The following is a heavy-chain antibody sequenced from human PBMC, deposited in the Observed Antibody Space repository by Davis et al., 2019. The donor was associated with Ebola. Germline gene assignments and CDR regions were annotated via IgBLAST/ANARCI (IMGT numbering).Heavy chain of an antibody. Sequence: AASVKVSCKASGYTFTSYYMHWVRQAPGQGLEWMGIINPSGGSTSYAQKFQGRVTMARDTSTSTVYMELSSLRSEDTAVYYCARGGFGYNWNYYYYGMDVWGQGTTVTVSS. CDR1: GYTFTSYY. CDR2: INPSGGST. D-gene: IGHD1-20*01. CDR3: ARGGFGYNWNYYYYGMDV. J-gene: IGHJ6*02. V-gene: IGHV1-46*01.